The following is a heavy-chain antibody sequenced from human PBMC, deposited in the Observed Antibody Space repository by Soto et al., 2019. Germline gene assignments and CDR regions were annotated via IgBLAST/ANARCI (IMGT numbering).Heavy chain of an antibody. J-gene: IGHJ5*02. Sequence: SETLSLTCTVSGCSISSYYWSWIRQPPGKGLEWTGDIYYSGSTNYNPSLKSRVTISVDTSKNQFSLMLSSVTAADTAVYYCARGRVAAASRDWYDPWGQGTLVTVSS. V-gene: IGHV4-59*01. CDR2: IYYSGST. CDR3: ARGRVAAASRDWYDP. CDR1: GCSISSYY. D-gene: IGHD6-13*01.